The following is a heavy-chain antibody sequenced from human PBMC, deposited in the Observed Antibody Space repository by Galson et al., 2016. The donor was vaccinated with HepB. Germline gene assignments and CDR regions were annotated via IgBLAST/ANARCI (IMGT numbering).Heavy chain of an antibody. J-gene: IGHJ3*02. V-gene: IGHV3-53*01. D-gene: IGHD3-22*01. CDR2: LYSGGST. CDR1: GFTVSNNY. Sequence: SLRLSCAASGFTVSNNYMTWVRQAPGRGLEWISLLYSGGSTFYAGSVRGRFTLSRDNSKNTGYLQMNSLRAEDTAVYYCARDRYYYDTSGYYYNDGFDIWGQGTMVTVSS. CDR3: ARDRYYYDTSGYYYNDGFDI.